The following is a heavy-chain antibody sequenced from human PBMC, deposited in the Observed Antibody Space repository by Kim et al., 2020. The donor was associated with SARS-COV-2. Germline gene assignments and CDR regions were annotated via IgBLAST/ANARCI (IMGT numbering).Heavy chain of an antibody. V-gene: IGHV4-39*01. CDR3: ARLAPRIVVVPAAIGSFWCDP. CDR2: IYYSGST. D-gene: IGHD2-2*01. Sequence: SETLSLTCTVSGGSISSSSYYWGWIRQPPGKGREWIGSIYYSGSTYYNPSLRSRVTISVDTSKNQFSLKLSSVTAADTAVYYCARLAPRIVVVPAAIGSFWCDPWGQGTLVTVSS. J-gene: IGHJ5*02. CDR1: GGSISSSSYY.